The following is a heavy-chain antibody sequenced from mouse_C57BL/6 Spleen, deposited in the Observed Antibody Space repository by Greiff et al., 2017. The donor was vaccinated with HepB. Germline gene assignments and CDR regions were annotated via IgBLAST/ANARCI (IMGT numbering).Heavy chain of an antibody. J-gene: IGHJ2*01. D-gene: IGHD4-1*01. CDR2: IDPSDSYT. CDR1: GYTFTSYW. V-gene: IGHV1-69*01. Sequence: QVQLQQPGAELVMPGASVKLSCKASGYTFTSYWMHWVKQRPGQGLEWIGEIDPSDSYTNYNQKFKGKSTLTVDKSSSTAYMQLSSLTSEDSAVYYCARGGLTGTGCDYWGQGTTLTVSS. CDR3: ARGGLTGTGCDY.